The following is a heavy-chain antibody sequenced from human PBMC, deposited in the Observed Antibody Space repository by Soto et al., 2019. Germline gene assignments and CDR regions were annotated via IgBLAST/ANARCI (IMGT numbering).Heavy chain of an antibody. J-gene: IGHJ6*02. Sequence: TLSLTCTVSGRSISSGGYYWSWIRQHPGKGLEWFGYIYYSGSTYYNPSLKSRVTISVDTSKNQFSLKLSSVTAADTAVYYCAREGGYYDSSGYPPSGMDVWGQGTTVTVSS. CDR3: AREGGYYDSSGYPPSGMDV. CDR1: GRSISSGGYY. V-gene: IGHV4-31*03. CDR2: IYYSGST. D-gene: IGHD3-22*01.